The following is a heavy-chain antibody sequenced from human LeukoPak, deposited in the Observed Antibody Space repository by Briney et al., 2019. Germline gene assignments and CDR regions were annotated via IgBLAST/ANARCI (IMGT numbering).Heavy chain of an antibody. J-gene: IGHJ4*02. D-gene: IGHD1-26*01. Sequence: PSETLSLTCTVSGGSISSYYWSWIRQPPGKGLEWIGYIYYSGSTNYNPSLKSRVTISVDTSKNQFSLKLSSVTAADTAVYYCARMRGSTIDYWGQGNLVTVSS. CDR1: GGSISSYY. V-gene: IGHV4-59*01. CDR3: ARMRGSTIDY. CDR2: IYYSGST.